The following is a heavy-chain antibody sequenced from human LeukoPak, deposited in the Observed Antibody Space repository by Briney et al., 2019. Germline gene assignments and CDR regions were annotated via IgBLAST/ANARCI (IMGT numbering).Heavy chain of an antibody. CDR2: FDPEDGET. CDR3: ATFTRYYYDSSGYKEYYFDY. D-gene: IGHD3-22*01. CDR1: GYTLTELS. Sequence: ASVKVSCKVSGYTLTELSMHWVRQAPGKGLEWMGGFDPEDGETIYAQKFQGRVTMTEDTSTDTAHMELSSLRSEDTAVYYCATFTRYYYDSSGYKEYYFDYWGQGTLVTVSS. V-gene: IGHV1-24*01. J-gene: IGHJ4*02.